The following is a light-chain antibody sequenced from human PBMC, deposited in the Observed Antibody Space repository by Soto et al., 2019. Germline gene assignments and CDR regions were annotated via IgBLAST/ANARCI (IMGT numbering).Light chain of an antibody. CDR1: QSVRTSD. J-gene: IGKJ2*01. CDR3: QHCGNSRYT. Sequence: EVVLTQSPGTLSLSPGERATLSCRASQSVRTSDVTWYQHQPGQAPRLLLYGAFKRATDIPDRFSGSGSGTDFTLTISRLEAEDFAVYYCQHCGNSRYTFGQGTRLEI. CDR2: GAF. V-gene: IGKV3-20*01.